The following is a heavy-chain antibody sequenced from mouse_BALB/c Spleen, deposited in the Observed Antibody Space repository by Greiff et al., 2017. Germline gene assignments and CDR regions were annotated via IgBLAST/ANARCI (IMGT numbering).Heavy chain of an antibody. V-gene: IGHV1S81*02. CDR3: TRSGYGYDEGDAMDY. CDR2: INPSNGGT. CDR1: GYTFTSYY. D-gene: IGHD2-2*01. Sequence: QVQLQQSGAELVKPGASVKLSCKASGYTFTSYYMYWVKQRPGQGLEWIGEINPSNGGTNFNEKFKSKATLTVDKSSSTAYMQLSSLTSEDSAVYYCTRSGYGYDEGDAMDYWGQGTSVTVSS. J-gene: IGHJ4*01.